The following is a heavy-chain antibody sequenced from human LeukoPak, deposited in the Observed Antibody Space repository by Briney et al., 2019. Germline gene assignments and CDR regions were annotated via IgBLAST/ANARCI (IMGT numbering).Heavy chain of an antibody. D-gene: IGHD2-21*01. CDR3: AKDFRIGYSAHFDY. Sequence: GGSLRLSCAASGFSFSNYAMHWVRQAPGKGLEWVAVISYDGSNKYYADSVKGRFTISRDNSKNTLYLQMNSLRGEDTAVYYCAKDFRIGYSAHFDYWGQGALVTVSS. CDR2: ISYDGSNK. CDR1: GFSFSNYA. V-gene: IGHV3-30*04. J-gene: IGHJ4*02.